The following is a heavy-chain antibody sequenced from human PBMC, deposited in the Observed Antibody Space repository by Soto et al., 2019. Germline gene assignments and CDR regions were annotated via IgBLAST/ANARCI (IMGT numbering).Heavy chain of an antibody. CDR2: IYPGDSDT. J-gene: IGHJ6*02. V-gene: IGHV5-51*01. Sequence: PGESLKISCKGSGYSFTIYWIGWVRQMPGKGLEWMGIIYPGDSDTRYSPSFQGQVTISADKSISTAYLQWSSLKASDTAMYYCAXLEVLGSYYYYYYGMDVWGQGTTVTVSS. CDR3: AXLEVLGSYYYYYYGMDV. CDR1: GYSFTIYW. D-gene: IGHD3-10*01.